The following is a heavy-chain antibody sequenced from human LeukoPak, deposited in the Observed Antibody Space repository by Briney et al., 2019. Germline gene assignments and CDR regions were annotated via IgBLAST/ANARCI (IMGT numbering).Heavy chain of an antibody. V-gene: IGHV3-7*01. D-gene: IGHD3-10*01. J-gene: IGHJ4*02. Sequence: GGSLRLSCAASGFTFSSYWMSWVRQAPGKGLEWVANIKQDGSEKYYVDSVKGRFTISRDNAKNSLYLQMNSLRAEDTAVYYCARVGPYGSGNYFDYWGQGTLVTVSS. CDR2: IKQDGSEK. CDR1: GFTFSSYW. CDR3: ARVGPYGSGNYFDY.